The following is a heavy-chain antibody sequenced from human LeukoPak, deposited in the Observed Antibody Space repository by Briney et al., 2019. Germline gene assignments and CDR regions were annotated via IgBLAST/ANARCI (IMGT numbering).Heavy chain of an antibody. D-gene: IGHD1-7*01. V-gene: IGHV3-11*01. CDR2: ISGSGTTM. Sequence: PGGSLRLSCAASGFTFSDYYMGWIRQAPGKGLEWLSYISGSGTTMYYADSVKGRFTISRDNAKNSLYLQMNGLRAEDTAVYYCGRDFGLTGTKRSFDIWGQGTMVTVSS. CDR3: GRDFGLTGTKRSFDI. J-gene: IGHJ3*02. CDR1: GFTFSDYY.